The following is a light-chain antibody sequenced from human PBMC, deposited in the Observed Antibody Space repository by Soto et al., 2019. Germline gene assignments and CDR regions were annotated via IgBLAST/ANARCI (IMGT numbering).Light chain of an antibody. J-gene: IGKJ5*01. CDR1: PSLSKS. V-gene: IGKV3-11*01. CDR3: QQRSNWRPVIT. Sequence: EIVLTQSPATLSFSPGERSTLSCSASPSLSKSLVWYQQKPGQAPRLLIDGAFTRATGIPARFSGSGSGTDFTLTISSLEPEDFSVYYCQQRSNWRPVITFGQGTRVEIK. CDR2: GAF.